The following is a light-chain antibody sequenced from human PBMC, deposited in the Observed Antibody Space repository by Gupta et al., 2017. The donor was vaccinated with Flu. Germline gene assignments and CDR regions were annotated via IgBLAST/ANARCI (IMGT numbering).Light chain of an antibody. Sequence: DIVLTPSPGPLSLSPGERATLSCRASQSVSSSYLAWYQQKPGQAPRLLIYGASSRATGIPDRFSGSGSGTDFTLTISRLEPEDFAVYYCQQYGSPWTFGQGTKVEIK. CDR3: QQYGSPWT. V-gene: IGKV3-20*01. CDR1: QSVSSSY. CDR2: GAS. J-gene: IGKJ1*01.